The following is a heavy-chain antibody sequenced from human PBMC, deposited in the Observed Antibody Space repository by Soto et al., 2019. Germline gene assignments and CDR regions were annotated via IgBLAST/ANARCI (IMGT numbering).Heavy chain of an antibody. Sequence: SETLSLTCTVSGGSISSYYWSWIRQPPGKGLEWIGYIYYSGSTNYNPSLKSRVTISVDTSKNQFSLKLSSVTAADTAVYYCARVGGNRGEWDYYYYYYMDVWGKGTTVTVSS. D-gene: IGHD3-10*01. V-gene: IGHV4-59*01. CDR1: GGSISSYY. CDR3: ARVGGNRGEWDYYYYYYMDV. CDR2: IYYSGST. J-gene: IGHJ6*03.